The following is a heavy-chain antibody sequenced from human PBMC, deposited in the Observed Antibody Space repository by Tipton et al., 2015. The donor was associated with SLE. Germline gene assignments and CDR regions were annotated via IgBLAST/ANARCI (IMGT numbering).Heavy chain of an antibody. V-gene: IGHV4-39*01. CDR1: GGSISSTSYY. CDR2: IYYSGGT. CDR3: ARGWDYDSWSGYADY. D-gene: IGHD3-3*01. J-gene: IGHJ4*02. Sequence: TLSLTCAVSGGSISSTSYYWGWIRQPPGEGLEWVGNIYYSGGTNYNSSLKSRVTIFVDTSKNQFSLKLSSVTAADTAVYYCARGWDYDSWSGYADYWGQGTLVTVSS.